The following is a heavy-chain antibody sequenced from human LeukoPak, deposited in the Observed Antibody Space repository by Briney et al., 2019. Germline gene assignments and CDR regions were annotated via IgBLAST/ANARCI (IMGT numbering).Heavy chain of an antibody. J-gene: IGHJ5*02. CDR3: ARAYYDFLWGTHNWLDP. CDR2: INPSGGST. V-gene: IGHV1-46*01. Sequence: ASVKVSCKASGYTFTSYYMHWVRQAPGQGLEWMGIINPSGGSTSYAQKFQGRVTMTRDMSTSTVYMELSSVTAADTAVYYCARAYYDFLWGTHNWLDPWGQGTLVTVSS. CDR1: GYTFTSYY. D-gene: IGHD3-16*01.